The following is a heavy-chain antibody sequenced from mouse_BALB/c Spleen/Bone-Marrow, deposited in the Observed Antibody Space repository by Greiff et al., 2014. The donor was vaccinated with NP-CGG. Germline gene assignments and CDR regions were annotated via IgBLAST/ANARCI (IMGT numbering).Heavy chain of an antibody. CDR3: ARVGITTVDY. Sequence: EVKLVESGGGLVKPGGSLKLSCAASGFTFSSYAMSWVRQTPEKRLEWVASISSGGSTYYPDSVKGRFTISRDNARNILCLQMSSLRSEDTAMYYCARVGITTVDYWGQGTTLTVSS. CDR2: ISSGGST. J-gene: IGHJ2*01. V-gene: IGHV5-6-5*01. D-gene: IGHD1-1*01. CDR1: GFTFSSYA.